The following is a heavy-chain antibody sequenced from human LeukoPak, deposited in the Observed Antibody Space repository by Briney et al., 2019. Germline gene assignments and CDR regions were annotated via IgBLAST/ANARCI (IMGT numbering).Heavy chain of an antibody. CDR1: GGSISSGGYS. CDR3: AREATLFDY. CDR2: IYHSGST. Sequence: PSQTLSLTCAVSGGSISSGGYSWSWIRQPPGKGLEWIGYIYHSGSTYYNPSLKSRVTISVDRSKNQFSLQLNSVTPEDTAVYYCAREATLFDYWGQGTLVTVPS. V-gene: IGHV4-30-2*01. J-gene: IGHJ4*02.